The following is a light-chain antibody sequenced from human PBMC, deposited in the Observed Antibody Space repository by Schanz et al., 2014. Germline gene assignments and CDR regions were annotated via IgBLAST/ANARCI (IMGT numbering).Light chain of an antibody. CDR3: QQYGSSPST. V-gene: IGKV3-20*01. J-gene: IGKJ1*01. Sequence: EIVLTQSPGTLSLSPGDRASLSCRASQTVSSSYLAWYQQKPGQAPRLLIYGASRRAPGIPDRFSGSGSGTDFTLTISRLEPEDFAVYYCQQYGSSPSTFGQGTKVEIK. CDR2: GAS. CDR1: QTVSSSY.